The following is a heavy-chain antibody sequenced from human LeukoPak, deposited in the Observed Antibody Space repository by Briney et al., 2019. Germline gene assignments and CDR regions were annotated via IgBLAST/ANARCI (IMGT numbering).Heavy chain of an antibody. CDR1: GGSFSGYS. D-gene: IGHD2-15*01. V-gene: IGHV4-34*01. CDR3: ARSGVVAIRN. Sequence: SETLSLTGAVYGGSFSGYSWSGIRQPPGKGLEWIGEVNHSGSTNYNPSLKSRVTISVDTSKNQFSLKLSSVTAADTAVYYCARSGVVAIRNWGQGTLVTVSS. J-gene: IGHJ4*02. CDR2: VNHSGST.